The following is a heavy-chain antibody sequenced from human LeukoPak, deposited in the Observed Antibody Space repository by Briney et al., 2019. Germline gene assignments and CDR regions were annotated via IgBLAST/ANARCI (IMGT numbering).Heavy chain of an antibody. Sequence: GGSLRLSCAASGFTFSSYAMHWVRQAPGKGLEWVAVISYDGSNKYYADSVKGRFTISRDNSKNTLYLQMNSLRAEDTAVYYCARGRPPFTYSSGWYVPFDYWGQGTLVTVSS. V-gene: IGHV3-30*04. CDR2: ISYDGSNK. D-gene: IGHD6-19*01. J-gene: IGHJ4*02. CDR3: ARGRPPFTYSSGWYVPFDY. CDR1: GFTFSSYA.